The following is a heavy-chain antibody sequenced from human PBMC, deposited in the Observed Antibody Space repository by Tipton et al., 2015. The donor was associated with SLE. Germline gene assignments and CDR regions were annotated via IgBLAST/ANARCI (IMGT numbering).Heavy chain of an antibody. CDR1: GFSISSFA. CDR3: ARDGYSSGLYDYYYMDV. V-gene: IGHV3-30-3*01. D-gene: IGHD2-15*01. J-gene: IGHJ6*03. Sequence: SLRLSCAASGFSISSFAMSWVRQAPGKGLEWVAVISNDGSNKHYADSVKGRITISRDKSKNTLYLQMNSLRAEDTAVYYCARDGYSSGLYDYYYMDVWGKGTTVTVSS. CDR2: ISNDGSNK.